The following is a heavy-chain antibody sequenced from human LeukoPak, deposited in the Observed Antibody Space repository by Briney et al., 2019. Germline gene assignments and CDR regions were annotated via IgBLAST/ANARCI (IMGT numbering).Heavy chain of an antibody. J-gene: IGHJ4*02. CDR1: GFTFSTYA. D-gene: IGHD3-3*01. Sequence: PGGSLRLSCAASGFTFSTYAMSWVRQPPGRGLEWVSAHSGGGGGTHYADSVKGRFTISRDNAKNSLYLQMNSLRAEDTAVYYCARAPTYYDFWSGYSFYYFDYWGQGTLVTVSS. CDR2: HSGGGGGT. V-gene: IGHV3-23*01. CDR3: ARAPTYYDFWSGYSFYYFDY.